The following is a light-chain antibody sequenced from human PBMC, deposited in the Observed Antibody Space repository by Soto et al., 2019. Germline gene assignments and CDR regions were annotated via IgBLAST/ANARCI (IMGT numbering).Light chain of an antibody. CDR3: QQYNSWPRT. J-gene: IGKJ1*01. Sequence: EIVMTQSPANLSVSPGERATLSCRASQGVNTNLAWYQQKPGQAPQLLIYGASTRATGVPARFNGSGSGTEFTLTITSLQSEDFATYSCQQYNSWPRTFGHGTKV. CDR1: QGVNTN. CDR2: GAS. V-gene: IGKV3-15*01.